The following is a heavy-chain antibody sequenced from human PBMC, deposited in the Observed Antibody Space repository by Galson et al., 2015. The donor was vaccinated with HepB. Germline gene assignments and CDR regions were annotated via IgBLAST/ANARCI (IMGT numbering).Heavy chain of an antibody. CDR2: INSDGSST. Sequence: SLRLSCAASGFTFSSYWMHWARQAPGKGLVWVSRINSDGSSTSYADSVKGRFTISRDNAKNTLYLQMNSLRAEDTAVYYCAREAEYYGSGSYSWGQGTLVTVSS. CDR1: GFTFSSYW. D-gene: IGHD3-10*01. J-gene: IGHJ4*02. V-gene: IGHV3-74*01. CDR3: AREAEYYGSGSYS.